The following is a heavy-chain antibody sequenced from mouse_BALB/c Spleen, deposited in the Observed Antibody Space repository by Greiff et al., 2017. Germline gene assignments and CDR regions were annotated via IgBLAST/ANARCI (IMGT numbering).Heavy chain of an antibody. CDR2: IYPGGGYT. CDR3: ARPYGSTYYFDY. J-gene: IGHJ2*01. D-gene: IGHD1-1*01. CDR1: GYTFTNYW. V-gene: IGHV1-63*02. Sequence: VKLQQSGAELVRPGTSVKISCKASGYTFTNYWLGWVKQRPGHGLEWIGDIYPGGGYTNYNEKFKGKATLTADTSSSTAYMQLSSLTSEDSAVYFCARPYGSTYYFDYWGQGTTLTVSS.